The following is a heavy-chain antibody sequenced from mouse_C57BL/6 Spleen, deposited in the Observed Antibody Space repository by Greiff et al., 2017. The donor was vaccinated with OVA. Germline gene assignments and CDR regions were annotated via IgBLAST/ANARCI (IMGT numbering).Heavy chain of an antibody. Sequence: EVHLVESGGGLVQPGGSLKLSCAASGFTFSDYGMAWVRQAPRKGPEWVAFISNLAYSIYYADTVTGRFTISRENAKNTLYLEMSSLRSEDTAMYYCARHLNYYGSSYGYFDVWGTGTTVTVSS. J-gene: IGHJ1*03. CDR3: ARHLNYYGSSYGYFDV. CDR2: ISNLAYSI. D-gene: IGHD1-1*01. CDR1: GFTFSDYG. V-gene: IGHV5-15*01.